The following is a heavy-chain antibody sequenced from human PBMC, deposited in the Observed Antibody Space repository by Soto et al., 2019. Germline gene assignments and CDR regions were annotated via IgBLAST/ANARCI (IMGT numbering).Heavy chain of an antibody. D-gene: IGHD3-9*01. CDR3: AREKRRLDYFDY. J-gene: IGHJ4*02. V-gene: IGHV4-34*01. CDR2: INHSGST. CDR1: GGSFSGYY. Sequence: SETLSLTCAVYGGSFSGYYWSWIRQPPGKGLEWIGEINHSGSTNYNPSLKSRVAISVDTSKNQFSLKLSSVTAADTAVYYCAREKRRLDYFDYWGQGTLVTVSS.